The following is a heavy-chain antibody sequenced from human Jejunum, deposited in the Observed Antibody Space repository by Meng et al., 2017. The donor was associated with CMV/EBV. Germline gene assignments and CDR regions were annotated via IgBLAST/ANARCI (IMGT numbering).Heavy chain of an antibody. D-gene: IGHD3-22*01. CDR2: IYHAGTT. Sequence: QVQLQESDPGLVKPSQTLSLTCTVSGDSIRSGDFYWGWIRQSPGKGLEWIGHIYHAGTTYYNPSLESRVTISLDTSKNDFSLKLDSVTAADTAVYYCARVPPYHLDSSGPDYWGQGTLVTVSS. J-gene: IGHJ4*02. V-gene: IGHV4-30-4*01. CDR3: ARVPPYHLDSSGPDY. CDR1: GDSIRSGDFY.